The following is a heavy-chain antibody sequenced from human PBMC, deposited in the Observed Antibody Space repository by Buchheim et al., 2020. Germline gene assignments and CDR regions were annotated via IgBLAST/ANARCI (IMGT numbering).Heavy chain of an antibody. V-gene: IGHV3-33*08. D-gene: IGHD6-19*01. CDR1: GFTFGNSW. CDR3: ARTRYSSGWYSPDY. Sequence: VQLVESGGGLVQPGGSLRLSCVASGFTFGNSWMHWVRQAPGKGLEWVAVIWSDGSKKYYVGSVKGRFTISRDNSKNTLYLQMNSLRAEDTAVYYCARTRYSSGWYSPDYWGQGTL. CDR2: IWSDGSKK. J-gene: IGHJ4*02.